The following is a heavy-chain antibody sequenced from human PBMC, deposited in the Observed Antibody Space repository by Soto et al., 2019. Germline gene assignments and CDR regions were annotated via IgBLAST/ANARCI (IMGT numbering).Heavy chain of an antibody. V-gene: IGHV3-9*01. Sequence: EVQLVESGGGLVQPGRSLRLSCAASGFTFDDYAMHWVRQAPGKGLEWVSGISWNSGSIGYADSVECRFTISRDNAKNSLYLQMNSLRAEDTALYYCAKALSSGSTEFDYWGQGTLVTVSS. CDR3: AKALSSGSTEFDY. D-gene: IGHD6-19*01. CDR1: GFTFDDYA. J-gene: IGHJ4*02. CDR2: ISWNSGSI.